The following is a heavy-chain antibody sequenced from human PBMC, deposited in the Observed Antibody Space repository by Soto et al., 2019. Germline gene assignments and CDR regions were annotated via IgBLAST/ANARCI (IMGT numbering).Heavy chain of an antibody. V-gene: IGHV4-34*01. CDR2: INHSGST. D-gene: IGHD3-10*01. Sequence: QVQLQQWGAGLLKPSETLSLTCAVYGGSFSGYYWSWIRQPPGKGLEWIGEINHSGSTNYNPSLKSRVTISVDTSKNQFSLKLSSVTAADTAVYYCARGDLWFGELLGRPYNWFDPWGQGTLVTVSS. CDR1: GGSFSGYY. J-gene: IGHJ5*02. CDR3: ARGDLWFGELLGRPYNWFDP.